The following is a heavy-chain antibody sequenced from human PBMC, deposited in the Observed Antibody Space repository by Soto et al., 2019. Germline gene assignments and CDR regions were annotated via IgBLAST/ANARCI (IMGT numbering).Heavy chain of an antibody. J-gene: IGHJ5*02. CDR2: ISSNSAYI. Sequence: GESLKISCAASGFTFRSFTMNWVRQAPGKGLEWVSTISSNSAYIYYTDALRGRFTISRDNAKNSLHLQMNSLRAEDTAVYYCTRDASRDSSARGWFDPWGPGTLVTVSS. CDR1: GFTFRSFT. D-gene: IGHD6-13*01. CDR3: TRDASRDSSARGWFDP. V-gene: IGHV3-21*01.